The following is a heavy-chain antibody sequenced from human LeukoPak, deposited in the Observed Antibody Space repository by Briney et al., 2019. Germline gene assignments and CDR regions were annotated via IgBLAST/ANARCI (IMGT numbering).Heavy chain of an antibody. CDR1: GGSISSYY. Sequence: SETLSLTCTVSGGSISSYYWSWIRQPPGKGLEWIGYMYYSGSTNYNPSLKSRVTISVDTSKNQFSLKLSSVTAADTAVYYCARDGGSYGAVDYWGQGTLVTVSS. J-gene: IGHJ4*02. D-gene: IGHD4-17*01. CDR3: ARDGGSYGAVDY. CDR2: MYYSGST. V-gene: IGHV4-59*01.